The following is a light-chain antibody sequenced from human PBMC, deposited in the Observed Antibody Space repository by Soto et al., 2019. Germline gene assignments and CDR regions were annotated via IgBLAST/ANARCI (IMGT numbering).Light chain of an antibody. J-gene: IGKJ1*01. Sequence: DIQRTQSPSYLSASVGHRVTITCRASQSISTYLNWYPQKPGKAPKLLMHAASSLDRGVPSRFSGSGSGTDFTLTISSLQHEDVATDDCQQSYRTPRTFGQGTKVDIK. V-gene: IGKV1-39*01. CDR1: QSISTY. CDR3: QQSYRTPRT. CDR2: AAS.